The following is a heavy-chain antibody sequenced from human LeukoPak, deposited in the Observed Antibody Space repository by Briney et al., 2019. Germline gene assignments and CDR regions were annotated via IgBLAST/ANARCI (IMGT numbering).Heavy chain of an antibody. CDR3: AAHRYSRTYPYYFDF. J-gene: IGHJ4*02. D-gene: IGHD1-26*01. CDR1: GFTFAFNNYA. Sequence: GGSLRLSCAASGFTFAFNNYAMSWVRQAPGKGLEWVSSITGGGRTFYADSMKGRFTISRDNSKVTLYLEMSSLSVEDTAVYYCAAHRYSRTYPYYFDFWGQGALVTVSP. V-gene: IGHV3-23*01. CDR2: ITGGGRT.